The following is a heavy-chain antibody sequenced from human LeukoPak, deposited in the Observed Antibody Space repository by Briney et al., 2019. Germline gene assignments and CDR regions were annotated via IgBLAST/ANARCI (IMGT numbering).Heavy chain of an antibody. CDR2: IYYSGST. D-gene: IGHD3-9*01. CDR3: ARQYYDILTGYPYYFDY. CDR1: VGSISNSSYY. V-gene: IGHV4-39*01. J-gene: IGHJ4*02. Sequence: SETLSLTCTVSVGSISNSSYYWGWIRQPPGKGLEWIGAIYYSGSTYFDPFLKSRVTMSVDTSENQFFLRLSSLTAADTAVYYCARQYYDILTGYPYYFDYWGQGTLVTVSS.